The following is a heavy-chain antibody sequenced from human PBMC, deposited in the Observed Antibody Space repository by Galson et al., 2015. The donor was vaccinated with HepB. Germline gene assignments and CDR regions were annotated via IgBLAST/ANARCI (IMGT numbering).Heavy chain of an antibody. J-gene: IGHJ5*02. Sequence: SLRLSCAASGFTFSSYWMSWVRQAPGKGLEWVANIKQDGSEKYYVDSVKGRFTISRDNAKNSLYLQMNSLRAEDTAVYYCARTGSGWYTSWFDPWGQGTLVTVSS. CDR1: GFTFSSYW. CDR2: IKQDGSEK. V-gene: IGHV3-7*03. CDR3: ARTGSGWYTSWFDP. D-gene: IGHD6-19*01.